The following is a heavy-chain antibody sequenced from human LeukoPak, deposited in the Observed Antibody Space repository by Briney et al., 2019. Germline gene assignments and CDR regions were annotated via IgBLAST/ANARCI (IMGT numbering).Heavy chain of an antibody. V-gene: IGHV3-23*01. CDR3: AKDSGGTYFYYYFYMDV. J-gene: IGHJ6*03. CDR2: ISSSGATM. D-gene: IGHD1-26*01. CDR1: GFTFGTYG. Sequence: GVSLRLFRAASGFTFGTYGMSWVRQAPAKGLECVSAISSSGATMYYADSVKGRFTISRDNPKHTLYLQINSLRAEDTDVYYCAKDSGGTYFYYYFYMDVWGKGTTVTVS.